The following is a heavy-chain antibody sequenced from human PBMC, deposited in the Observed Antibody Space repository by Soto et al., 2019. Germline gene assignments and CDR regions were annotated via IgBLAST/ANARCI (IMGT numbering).Heavy chain of an antibody. CDR2: INHSVST. J-gene: IGHJ6*02. V-gene: IGHV4-34*01. Sequence: QVQLQQWGAGLLKPSETLSLTCAVYGGSFSGYYWSWIRQPPGKGLEWIGEINHSVSTNYNPSLKSRVTISVDKSKNQFSLKLRSVTAADTAVYYCTRGRREQLGYYDYYYGMDVWGQGTTVTVSS. CDR3: TRGRREQLGYYDYYYGMDV. CDR1: GGSFSGYY. D-gene: IGHD6-6*01.